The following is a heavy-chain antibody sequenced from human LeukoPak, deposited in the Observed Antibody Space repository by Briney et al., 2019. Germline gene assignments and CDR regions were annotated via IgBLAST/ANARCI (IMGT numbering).Heavy chain of an antibody. J-gene: IGHJ5*02. CDR2: ISGSGGST. CDR3: AREYGYDSSGYYYA. Sequence: GGSLRLSCAASGFTFSSYTMSWVRQAPGKGLEWVSAISGSGGSTYYADSVKGRFTISRDNAKNSLYLQMNSLRAEDTAVYYGAREYGYDSSGYYYAWGQRTLVTVSS. D-gene: IGHD3-22*01. V-gene: IGHV3-23*01. CDR1: GFTFSSYT.